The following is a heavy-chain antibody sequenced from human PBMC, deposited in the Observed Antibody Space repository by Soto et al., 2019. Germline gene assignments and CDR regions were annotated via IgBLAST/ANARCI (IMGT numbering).Heavy chain of an antibody. Sequence: KPSETLSLTCRVSGSSITNSFYWGWIRQSPEKGLEWIGSISHTGRTSYNPSLTSRVSISVDTSKNQFSLTLTSVTAADTAVYYCARDPANLALAVAYFDSWGQGTLVTVSS. CDR3: ARDPANLALAVAYFDS. J-gene: IGHJ4*02. CDR1: GSSITNSFY. CDR2: ISHTGRT. D-gene: IGHD2-15*01. V-gene: IGHV4-38-2*02.